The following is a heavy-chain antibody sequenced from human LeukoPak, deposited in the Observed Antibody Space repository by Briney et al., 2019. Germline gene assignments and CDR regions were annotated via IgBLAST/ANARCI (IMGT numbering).Heavy chain of an antibody. Sequence: ASVKVSCKTSGYTFTNYDINWVRQATGQGLEWLGWMSPGSGYTGYAQKFQGRVTMTRDISITTAYVELSSLRSEDTAVYYCGRGIEAGVDYWGQGDLVTVPS. CDR3: GRGIEAGVDY. CDR1: GYTFTNYD. J-gene: IGHJ4*02. D-gene: IGHD6-25*01. CDR2: MSPGSGYT. V-gene: IGHV1-8*02.